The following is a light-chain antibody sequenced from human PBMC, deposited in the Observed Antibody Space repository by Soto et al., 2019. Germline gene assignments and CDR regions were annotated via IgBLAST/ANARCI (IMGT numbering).Light chain of an antibody. V-gene: IGLV2-14*01. J-gene: IGLJ1*01. CDR2: AVS. CDR3: SSYTSDSSYV. Sequence: QDARTQPASVSGSPGQAIAISCTGTSSDVGLYDYVSWYQQHPGKAPQLMIYAVSNRPSGVSNRFSASKSGNTASLFISGLQAEDEADYYCSSYTSDSSYVFGSGTKVTVL. CDR1: SSDVGLYDY.